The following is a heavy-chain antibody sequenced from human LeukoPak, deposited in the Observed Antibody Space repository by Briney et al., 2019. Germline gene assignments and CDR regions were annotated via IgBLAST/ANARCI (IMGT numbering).Heavy chain of an antibody. V-gene: IGHV3-21*01. CDR2: ISSSRSYI. J-gene: IGHJ3*02. CDR3: ARLSSGDAFDI. CDR1: GFTFSSYS. Sequence: PGGSLRLSCAASGFTFSSYSMNWVRQAPGKGLEWVSLISSSRSYIYYADSVKGRFTISRDNAKNSLYLQMNSLRAEDTTVYYCARLSSGDAFDIWGQGTMVTVSS. D-gene: IGHD3-22*01.